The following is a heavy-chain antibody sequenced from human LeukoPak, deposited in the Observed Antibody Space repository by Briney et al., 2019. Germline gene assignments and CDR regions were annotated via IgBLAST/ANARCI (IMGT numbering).Heavy chain of an antibody. CDR1: GFTFSSYW. V-gene: IGHV3-74*01. J-gene: IGHJ6*03. D-gene: IGHD3-10*01. CDR3: ARDHRGSGSRYYYYYMDV. CDR2: INSDGSST. Sequence: GGSLRLSCAASGFTFSSYWMHWVRQAPGRGLVWVSRINSDGSSTSYADSVKGRFTISRDNAKNTLYLQMNSLRAEDTAVYYCARDHRGSGSRYYYYYMDVWGKGTTVTISS.